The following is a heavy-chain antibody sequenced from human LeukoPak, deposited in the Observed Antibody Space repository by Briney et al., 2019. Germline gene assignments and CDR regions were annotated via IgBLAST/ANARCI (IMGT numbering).Heavy chain of an antibody. CDR2: IYYSGST. CDR1: GGSISSYY. D-gene: IGHD6-13*01. V-gene: IGHV4-59*01. J-gene: IGHJ4*02. CDR3: ASNRGSSWYAYYFDY. Sequence: SETLSLTCTVSGGSISSYYWSWIRQPPGKGLEWIGYIYYSGSTNYNPSLKSRVTISVDTSKNQFSLKLSSVTAADTAVYYCASNRGSSWYAYYFDYWGQGTLVTVSS.